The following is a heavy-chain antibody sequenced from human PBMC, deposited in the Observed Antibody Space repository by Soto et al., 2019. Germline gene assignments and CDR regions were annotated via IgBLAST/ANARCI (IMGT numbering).Heavy chain of an antibody. Sequence: GESLKISCKGSGYIFTNYCITLLRQIPGKGLEWMGTMDPKDSYTNYSPSFQGHVTISPDKSINTAYLQWSSLKASDTAIYYCARHKSSSGSYPIEYWGQGTMLTVSS. D-gene: IGHD2-15*01. J-gene: IGHJ4*02. CDR1: GYIFTNYC. CDR3: ARHKSSSGSYPIEY. CDR2: MDPKDSYT. V-gene: IGHV5-10-1*01.